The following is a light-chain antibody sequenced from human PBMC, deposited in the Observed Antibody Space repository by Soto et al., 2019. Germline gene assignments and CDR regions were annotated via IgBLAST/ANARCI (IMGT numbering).Light chain of an antibody. V-gene: IGLV2-8*01. Sequence: QSALTQPPSASGSPGQSVTISCTGTSSDVGGYNYVSWYQQHPGKAPKLMIYEVSKRPSGVPDRFSGSKSGNTASLTVSGLQAEYEADYYCSSYAGSNKVFGGGTKVTVL. CDR3: SSYAGSNKV. CDR1: SSDVGGYNY. J-gene: IGLJ2*01. CDR2: EVS.